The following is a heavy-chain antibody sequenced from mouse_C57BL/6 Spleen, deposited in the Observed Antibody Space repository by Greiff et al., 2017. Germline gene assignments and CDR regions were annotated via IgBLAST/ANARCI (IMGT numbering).Heavy chain of an antibody. CDR1: GYTFTSYW. CDR2: IYPGSGST. Sequence: QVQLQQPGAELVKPGASVTMSCKASGYTFTSYWITWVKQRPGQGLEWIGDIYPGSGSTNYNEKFKSKATLTVDTSSSTAYMQLSSLTSEDSAGYCGARSGETAQATVFDYWGQGTTLTVSS. V-gene: IGHV1-55*01. D-gene: IGHD3-2*02. CDR3: ARSGETAQATVFDY. J-gene: IGHJ2*01.